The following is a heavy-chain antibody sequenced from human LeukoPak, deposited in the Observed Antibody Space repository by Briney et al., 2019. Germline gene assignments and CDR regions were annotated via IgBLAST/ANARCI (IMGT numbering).Heavy chain of an antibody. CDR2: FDPEDGET. D-gene: IGHD3-10*01. Sequence: ASVKVSCKVSRYTLTELSMHWVRQAPGKGLEWMGGFDPEDGETIYAQKVQGRVTITEDTSTETAYMELSSLRSEDTAMYYCATDGLVSGVSYYFDYWGQGTLVTVSS. V-gene: IGHV1-24*01. CDR3: ATDGLVSGVSYYFDY. CDR1: RYTLTELS. J-gene: IGHJ4*02.